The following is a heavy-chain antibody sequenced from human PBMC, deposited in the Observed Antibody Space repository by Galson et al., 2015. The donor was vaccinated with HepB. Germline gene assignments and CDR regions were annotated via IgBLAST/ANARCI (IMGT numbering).Heavy chain of an antibody. CDR1: GYTFTSYG. J-gene: IGHJ2*01. CDR3: ARDRVGYYDFWSGYRSYWYFEL. D-gene: IGHD3-3*01. V-gene: IGHV1-18*04. Sequence: SVKVSCKASGYTFTSYGISWVRQAPGQGLEWMGWISAYNGNTHYAQKLQGRVTMTTDTSTSTAYMELRSLRSDDTAVYYCARDRVGYYDFWSGYRSYWYFELWGRGTLVTVSS. CDR2: ISAYNGNT.